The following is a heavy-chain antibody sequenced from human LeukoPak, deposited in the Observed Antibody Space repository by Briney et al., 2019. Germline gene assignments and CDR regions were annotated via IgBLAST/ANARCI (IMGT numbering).Heavy chain of an antibody. D-gene: IGHD3-22*01. Sequence: KAGGSLRLSCAASGFTFSDYYMNWIRQAPGKGLECVSHISSSGSNIYYADSVKGRFTISRDNAKSSLYLQMDSLRSEDTAVYYCAKESDPVVVITLYYYYYGMDVWGQGTTVTVSS. J-gene: IGHJ6*02. CDR2: ISSSGSNI. CDR1: GFTFSDYY. V-gene: IGHV3-11*01. CDR3: AKESDPVVVITLYYYYYGMDV.